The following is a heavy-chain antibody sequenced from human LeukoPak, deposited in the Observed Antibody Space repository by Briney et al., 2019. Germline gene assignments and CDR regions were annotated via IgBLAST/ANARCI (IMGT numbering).Heavy chain of an antibody. CDR2: DSTTGGST. Sequence: GGSLRLSYGASSFTFSSYVMSWVRQAPGRGLEWVSTDSTTGGSTYYADSVKGRFTISRDNSKDTLYLQMNSLRAEDTAVYYCAKCSGWFVRGKDYYYYYMDVWGKGTTVTVPS. CDR3: AKCSGWFVRGKDYYYYYMDV. D-gene: IGHD6-19*01. J-gene: IGHJ6*03. CDR1: SFTFSSYV. V-gene: IGHV3-23*01.